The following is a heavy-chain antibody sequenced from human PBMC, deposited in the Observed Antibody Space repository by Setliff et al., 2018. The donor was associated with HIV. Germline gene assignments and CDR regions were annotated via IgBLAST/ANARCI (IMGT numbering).Heavy chain of an antibody. D-gene: IGHD4-17*01. CDR2: IHHTGYM. CDR1: GGPFSDHY. CDR3: AAFFVTPLTTQDF. V-gene: IGHV4-34*01. Sequence: SETLSLTCAVHGGPFSDHYWNWIRQPPGKGLEWIAEIHHTGYMNYNPSLKSRVTISRDTSTNQFSLKVSSVTAADTAIYYCAAFFVTPLTTQDFWGQGTLVTVTS. J-gene: IGHJ4*02.